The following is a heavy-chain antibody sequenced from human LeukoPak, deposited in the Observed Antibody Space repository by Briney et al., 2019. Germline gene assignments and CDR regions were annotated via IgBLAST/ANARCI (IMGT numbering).Heavy chain of an antibody. CDR3: AKVSITALDY. CDR1: GFTFSSYG. J-gene: IGHJ4*02. V-gene: IGHV3-30*02. Sequence: GGSLRLSCAASGFTFSSYGMHWVRQAPGKGLEWVAFIRYDGSNKYYADSVKGRFTISGDDSKNTLYLQMNSLRAEDTAMYYCAKVSITALDYWGQGTLVTVSS. D-gene: IGHD1-20*01. CDR2: IRYDGSNK.